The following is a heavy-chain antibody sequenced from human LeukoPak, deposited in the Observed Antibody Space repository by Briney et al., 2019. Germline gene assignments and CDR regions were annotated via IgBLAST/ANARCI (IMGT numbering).Heavy chain of an antibody. V-gene: IGHV4-59*08. CDR3: ARGLSYITMVRGVIFDY. J-gene: IGHJ4*02. D-gene: IGHD3-10*01. CDR2: IYYSGST. CDR1: GGSISSYY. Sequence: SETLSLTCTVSGGSISSYYWSWIRQPPGKGLEWIGYIYYSGSTYYNPSLKSRVTISVDTSKNQFSLKLSSVTAADTAVYYCARGLSYITMVRGVIFDYWGQGTLVTVSS.